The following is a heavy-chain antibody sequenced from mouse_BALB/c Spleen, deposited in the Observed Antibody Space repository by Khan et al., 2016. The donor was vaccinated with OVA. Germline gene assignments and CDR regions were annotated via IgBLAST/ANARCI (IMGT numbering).Heavy chain of an antibody. CDR2: ISYSGST. Sequence: EVQLQESGPGLVKPSQSLSLTCTVTGYSITSNYAWNWIRQFPGNKLEWMGYISYSGSTNYNPSPKSLISSTRDTSKNQFFMQLTSVTSEDTDTYYCARENYYGYAMDYWGQGTSVTVAS. CDR1: GYSITSNYA. D-gene: IGHD1-1*01. J-gene: IGHJ4*01. CDR3: ARENYYGYAMDY. V-gene: IGHV3-2*02.